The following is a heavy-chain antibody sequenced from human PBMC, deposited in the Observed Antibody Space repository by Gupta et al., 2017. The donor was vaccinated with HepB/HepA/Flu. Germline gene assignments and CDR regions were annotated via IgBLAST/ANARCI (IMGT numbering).Heavy chain of an antibody. CDR3: ARDXVXTMVRGATEINYYYYGMDV. CDR2: IYYSGST. D-gene: IGHD3-10*01. V-gene: IGHV4-30-4*01. Sequence: QVQLQESGPGLVKPSQTLSLTCTVSGGSISSGDYYWRWIRQPPGKGLEWIGYIYYSGSTYYNPSLKSRVTISVDTSKNQFSLKLSSVTAADTAVYYCARDXVXTMVRGATEINYYYYGMDVWGQGTTVTVSS. CDR1: GGSISSGDYY. J-gene: IGHJ6*02.